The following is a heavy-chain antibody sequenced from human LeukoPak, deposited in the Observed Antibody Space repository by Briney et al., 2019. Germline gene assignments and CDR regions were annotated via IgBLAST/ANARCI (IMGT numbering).Heavy chain of an antibody. CDR1: GFTVSNYA. CDR3: AKVDSSTWFRDAFNL. J-gene: IGHJ3*01. V-gene: IGHV3-23*01. Sequence: GGSLRLSCAASGFTVSNYAMNWVRQDPGKGLVGVSGISGGAGSTYYADSAKGRFTISRDNSKNTVSLQMNSLSADDTAVYYCAKVDSSTWFRDAFNLWGQGTMVIVSS. D-gene: IGHD6-13*01. CDR2: ISGGAGST.